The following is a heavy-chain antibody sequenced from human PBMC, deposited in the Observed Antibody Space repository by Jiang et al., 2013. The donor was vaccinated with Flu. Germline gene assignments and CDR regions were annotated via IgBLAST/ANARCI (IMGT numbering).Heavy chain of an antibody. CDR1: GGSFGGYY. Sequence: GLVKPSETLSLTCAVYGGSFGGYYWSWIRQPPGKGLEWIGEINHSGSTNYNPSLKSRVTISVDTSKNQFSLKLSSVTAADTAVYYCARGRGPFDYWGQGTLVTVSS. CDR3: ARGRGPFDY. CDR2: INHSGST. V-gene: IGHV4-34*01. J-gene: IGHJ4*02. D-gene: IGHD3-10*01.